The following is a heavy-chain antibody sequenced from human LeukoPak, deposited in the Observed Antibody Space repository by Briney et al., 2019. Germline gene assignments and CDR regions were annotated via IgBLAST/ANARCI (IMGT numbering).Heavy chain of an antibody. D-gene: IGHD3-3*01. Sequence: GGSLRLSCAASGFTFSNYWMHWVRQAPGKGLVGVSRINSEGSSTNYADSVKGRFTISRDNAKNTLYLQMNSLRAEDTAVYYCARGHDFWSGYYSYWGQGTLVTVSS. CDR2: INSEGSST. CDR3: ARGHDFWSGYYSY. V-gene: IGHV3-74*01. CDR1: GFTFSNYW. J-gene: IGHJ4*02.